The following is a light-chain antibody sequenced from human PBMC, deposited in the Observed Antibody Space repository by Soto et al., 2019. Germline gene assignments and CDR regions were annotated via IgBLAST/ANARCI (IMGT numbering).Light chain of an antibody. Sequence: DIQMTQSPSTLSASVGDRVTITCRASQSISNWLAWYQQKAGKAPKLLIYKASNLKSGVPSRFSGSGSGTEFTLTISSLQPDDFATYYCQSGAFGPGTKVDIK. V-gene: IGKV1-5*03. CDR3: QSGA. J-gene: IGKJ3*01. CDR1: QSISNW. CDR2: KAS.